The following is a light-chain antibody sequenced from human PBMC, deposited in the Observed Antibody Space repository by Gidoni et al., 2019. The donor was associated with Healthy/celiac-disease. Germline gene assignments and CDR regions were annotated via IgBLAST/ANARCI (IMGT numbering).Light chain of an antibody. CDR3: QVWDSSTVV. Sequence: SYELTQQLSVSVAPGQTAKITCGGDNIGSKNVHWYQQKPGQAAVLVIYRDSNRPAGIPERFSGANAGNTATLTISRDQAGEEADYYCQVWDSSTVVFGGGTKLTVL. CDR2: RDS. CDR1: NIGSKN. J-gene: IGLJ2*01. V-gene: IGLV3-9*01.